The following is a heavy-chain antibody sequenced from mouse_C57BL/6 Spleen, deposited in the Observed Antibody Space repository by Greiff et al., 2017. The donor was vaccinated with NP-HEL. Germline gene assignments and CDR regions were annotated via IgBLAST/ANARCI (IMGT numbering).Heavy chain of an antibody. V-gene: IGHV1-64*01. Sequence: QVQLQQPGAELVKPGASVKLSCKASGYTFTSYWMHWVKQRPGQGLEWIGMIHPNSGSTNYNEKFKSKATLTVDKSSSTAYMQLSSLTSEDSAVYYCAKGIYYDYAYYFDYWGQGTTLTVSS. CDR1: GYTFTSYW. CDR3: AKGIYYDYAYYFDY. J-gene: IGHJ2*01. D-gene: IGHD2-4*01. CDR2: IHPNSGST.